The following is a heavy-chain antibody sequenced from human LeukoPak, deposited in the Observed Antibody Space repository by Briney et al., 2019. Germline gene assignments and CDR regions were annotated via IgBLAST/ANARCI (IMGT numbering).Heavy chain of an antibody. CDR2: INSDGSST. J-gene: IGHJ4*02. D-gene: IGHD1-26*01. V-gene: IGHV3-74*01. CDR1: GFTFSSYW. Sequence: GGSLRLSFAASGFTFSSYWMPWVRQAPGKGLVWVSRINSDGSSTSYADSVKGRLTISRDNAKNTLYLQMNSLRAEDTAVYYCARAQREIRLVGDRDYFDYWGQGTLVTVSS. CDR3: ARAQREIRLVGDRDYFDY.